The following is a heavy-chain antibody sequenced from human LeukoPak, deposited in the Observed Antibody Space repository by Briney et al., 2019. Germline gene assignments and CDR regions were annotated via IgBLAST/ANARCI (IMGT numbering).Heavy chain of an antibody. CDR1: GGTFTSYA. J-gene: IGHJ5*02. Sequence: ASVKLSCKASGGTFTSYAISWVRQAPGHGLEWMGRIIPILGIANYAQKFQGRVTITADKSTSTAYMELSSLRSEDTAVYYCARDLHYYGSGSYYDSNWFDPWGQGTLVTVSS. CDR2: IIPILGIA. CDR3: ARDLHYYGSGSYYDSNWFDP. V-gene: IGHV1-69*04. D-gene: IGHD3-10*01.